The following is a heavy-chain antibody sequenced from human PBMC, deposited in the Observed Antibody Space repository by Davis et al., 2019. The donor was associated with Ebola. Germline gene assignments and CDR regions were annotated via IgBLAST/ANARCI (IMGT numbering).Heavy chain of an antibody. CDR2: ISAYNGNT. CDR3: AREAGATTRIYDS. CDR1: SYTFTSYG. Sequence: SVKVSCKASSYTFTSYGISWVRQAPGQGLEWMGWISAYNGNTNYAQKLQGRVTMTTDTSRSTAYMEMRSLRSDDTAVYYCAREAGATTRIYDSWGQGTLVTVSS. D-gene: IGHD1-26*01. J-gene: IGHJ5*01. V-gene: IGHV1-18*01.